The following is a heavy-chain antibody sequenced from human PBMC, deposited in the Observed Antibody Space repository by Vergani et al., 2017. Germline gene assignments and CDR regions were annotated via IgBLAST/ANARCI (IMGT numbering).Heavy chain of an antibody. V-gene: IGHV4-61*02. Sequence: QVQLQESGPGLVKSSQTLSLTCSVSGGSISSADYYWTWIRQPAGEGLEWIGRIYTTGSTNHNPSLKSRVTISVDTSKNDFSLKVTSVTAADTAVYYCTRQPQEGASGPPSVPTWGQGISVIVSS. D-gene: IGHD5-12*01. CDR2: IYTTGST. CDR3: TRQPQEGASGPPSVPT. CDR1: GGSISSADYY. J-gene: IGHJ4*02.